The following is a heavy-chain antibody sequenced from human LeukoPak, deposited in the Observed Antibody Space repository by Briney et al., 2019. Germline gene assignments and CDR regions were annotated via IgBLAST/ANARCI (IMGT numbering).Heavy chain of an antibody. Sequence: GGSLRLSCAASGFTFSSYSMNWVRQAPGKGLEWVSSISSSSSYIYYADSVKGRFTISIDNAKNSLYLQMNSLRAEDTAVYYCARDGDSNYLDYWGQGTLVTVSS. V-gene: IGHV3-21*01. CDR3: ARDGDSNYLDY. J-gene: IGHJ4*02. CDR1: GFTFSSYS. CDR2: ISSSSSYI. D-gene: IGHD4-11*01.